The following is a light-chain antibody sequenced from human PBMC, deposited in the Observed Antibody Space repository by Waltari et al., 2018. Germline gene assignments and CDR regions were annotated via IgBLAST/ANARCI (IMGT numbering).Light chain of an antibody. CDR3: QQYKSYLTYT. Sequence: DIQMTQSPSTLSASVGDRVTITCRASQSIDNWLAWYQHKPGKAPKLLIYKASSLESGVPSRFSGSGYGTEFTFTISSVQPDDFATYHCQQYKSYLTYTFGQGTKLEIK. V-gene: IGKV1-5*03. CDR1: QSIDNW. CDR2: KAS. J-gene: IGKJ2*01.